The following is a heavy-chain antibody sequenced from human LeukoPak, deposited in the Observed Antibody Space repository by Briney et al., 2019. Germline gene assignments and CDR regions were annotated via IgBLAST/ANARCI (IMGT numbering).Heavy chain of an antibody. J-gene: IGHJ4*02. Sequence: GGSLRLSCAASGFTVSSNDMSWVRQAPGKGLEWVSVIYSGGSTYYSDSVKGRFTISRDNPKNTLYLQMNSLRAEDTAVYYCARGLNVVVPAAMNSFDYWGQGTLVTVSS. CDR3: ARGLNVVVPAAMNSFDY. CDR1: GFTVSSND. V-gene: IGHV3-66*01. D-gene: IGHD2-2*01. CDR2: IYSGGST.